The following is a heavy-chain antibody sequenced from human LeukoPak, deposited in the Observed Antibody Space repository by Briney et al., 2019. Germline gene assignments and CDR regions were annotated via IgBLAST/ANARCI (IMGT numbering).Heavy chain of an antibody. CDR3: AKGWSDSSSYPYYYYYYMDV. CDR1: GFTVSSNS. CDR2: ISGSGGST. J-gene: IGHJ6*03. Sequence: GGSLRLSCTVSGFTVSSNSMRWVRQAPGKGLEWVLAISGSGGSTYYADSVEGRFNISRDNSKNTLYLQMNSLRAEDTAVYYCAKGWSDSSSYPYYYYYYMDVWGKGTTVTISS. V-gene: IGHV3-23*01. D-gene: IGHD6-13*01.